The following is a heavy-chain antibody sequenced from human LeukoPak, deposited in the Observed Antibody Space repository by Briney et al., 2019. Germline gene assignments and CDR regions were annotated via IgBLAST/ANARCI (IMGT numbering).Heavy chain of an antibody. CDR1: GFTFSSYA. J-gene: IGHJ4*02. CDR3: ARVPYSSAWYFDY. V-gene: IGHV3-33*01. D-gene: IGHD6-19*01. Sequence: GGSLRLSCAVSGFTFSSYAMNWVRQAAGKGLEWVAVIWYDGSNENYADSVKGRFIISRDNSKNILYLEMNSLRAEDTAVYYRARVPYSSAWYFDYWGQGTLVTVSS. CDR2: IWYDGSNE.